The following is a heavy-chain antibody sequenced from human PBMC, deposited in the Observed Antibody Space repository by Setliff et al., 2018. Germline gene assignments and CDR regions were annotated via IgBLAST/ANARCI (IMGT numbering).Heavy chain of an antibody. CDR1: GFTLSSYA. Sequence: PGGSLRLSCAASGFTLSSYAMSWVRQAPGKGLEWVSAISGSGGSTYYADSVKGRFTISRDNSKNTLYLQMNSLRAEDKAVYYCTRDRRLAAPYYYYYYMDVWGKGTTVTVSS. CDR2: ISGSGGST. CDR3: TRDRRLAAPYYYYYYMDV. J-gene: IGHJ6*03. D-gene: IGHD6-6*01. V-gene: IGHV3-23*01.